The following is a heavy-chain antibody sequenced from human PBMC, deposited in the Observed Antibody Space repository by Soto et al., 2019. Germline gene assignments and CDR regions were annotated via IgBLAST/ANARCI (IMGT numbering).Heavy chain of an antibody. V-gene: IGHV4-4*07. CDR1: GGSIRNYY. D-gene: IGHD5-12*01. CDR2: IDSSGNT. Sequence: QVQLRESGPGLVKPSETLSLTCSVSGGSIRNYYWIWIRQTAGKGLEWIGRIDSSGNTNYRSSLKSRVTMSIDTSKNQFSLKLSSVTAADTAVYYCVRGLGGYDQLFEYWGQGTLVTVSS. CDR3: VRGLGGYDQLFEY. J-gene: IGHJ4*02.